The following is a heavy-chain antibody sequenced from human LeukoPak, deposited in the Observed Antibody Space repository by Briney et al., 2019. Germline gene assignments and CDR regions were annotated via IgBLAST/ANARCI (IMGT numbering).Heavy chain of an antibody. V-gene: IGHV3-23*01. CDR3: ARAPPLEPYYYDSSGYLDAFDI. CDR1: GFTFSSYA. J-gene: IGHJ3*02. Sequence: GGSLRLSCAASGFTFSSYAMSWVRQAPGKGLEWVSAISGSGGSTYYADSVKGRFTISRDNSKNTLYLQMNSLRAEDTAVYYCARAPPLEPYYYDSSGYLDAFDIWGQGTMVTVSS. D-gene: IGHD3-22*01. CDR2: ISGSGGST.